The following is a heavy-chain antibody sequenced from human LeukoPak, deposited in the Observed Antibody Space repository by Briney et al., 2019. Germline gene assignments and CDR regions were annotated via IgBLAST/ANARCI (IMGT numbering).Heavy chain of an antibody. Sequence: GGSLRLSCAASGFTVSSYGMHWVRQAPGKGLEWVAFTRFDGNFKYYADSVKGRFTISRDNSKNTLYLQMNSLRAEDTAVYYCARAQFGDLPIYYYGMDVWGQGTTVTVSS. CDR3: ARAQFGDLPIYYYGMDV. CDR2: TRFDGNFK. CDR1: GFTVSSYG. D-gene: IGHD3-10*01. J-gene: IGHJ6*02. V-gene: IGHV3-30*02.